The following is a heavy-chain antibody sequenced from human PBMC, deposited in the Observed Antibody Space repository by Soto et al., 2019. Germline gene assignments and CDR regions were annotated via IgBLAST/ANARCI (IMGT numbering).Heavy chain of an antibody. V-gene: IGHV1-69*01. CDR3: ARVPDCSGGSCYVDGMDV. Sequence: QVQLVQSGAEVKKPGSSVKVSCKASGGTFSSYAISWVRQAPGQGLEWMGGIIPIFGTANYAQKFQGRVTITVDESTRTAYMELSSLRSEDTAVYYCARVPDCSGGSCYVDGMDVWGQGTTVTVSS. CDR2: IIPIFGTA. CDR1: GGTFSSYA. J-gene: IGHJ6*02. D-gene: IGHD2-15*01.